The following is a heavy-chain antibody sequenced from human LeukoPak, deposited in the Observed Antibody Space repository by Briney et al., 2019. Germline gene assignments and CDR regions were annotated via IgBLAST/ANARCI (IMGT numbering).Heavy chain of an antibody. V-gene: IGHV4-31*03. D-gene: IGHD5-12*01. CDR2: IYYSGST. Sequence: PSETLSLTCTVSGGSISSGGYYWSWIRQHPGKGLEWIGYIYYSGSTYYNPSLKSRVTISVDTSSNQFSLKLSSVTAADTAVYFCAKTGNGYDPLYYYYYMDVWGKGTTVTVSS. CDR1: GGSISSGGYY. CDR3: AKTGNGYDPLYYYYYMDV. J-gene: IGHJ6*03.